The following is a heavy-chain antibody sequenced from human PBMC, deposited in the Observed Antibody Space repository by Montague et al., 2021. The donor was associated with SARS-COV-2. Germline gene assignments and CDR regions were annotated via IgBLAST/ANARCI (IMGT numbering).Heavy chain of an antibody. J-gene: IGHJ4*02. Sequence: SETLSLTCSVSGDSITNHYWPWIWQPAGKGLEWIGRMHFTGKTNLSPFFSSRLTMSADTSKNQFSLQLSSVTAADTAVYYCARRGSSVWGVTVSAELDYWGQGILVIVSS. CDR3: ARRGSSVWGVTVSAELDY. D-gene: IGHD3-10*01. CDR1: GDSITNHY. CDR2: MHFTGKT. V-gene: IGHV4-4*07.